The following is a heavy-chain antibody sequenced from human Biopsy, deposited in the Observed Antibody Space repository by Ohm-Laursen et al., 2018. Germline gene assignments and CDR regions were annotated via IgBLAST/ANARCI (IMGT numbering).Heavy chain of an antibody. Sequence: SETLSLTCAVYGESFNGYYWSWIRQTPGKGLEWIGEINQSGSTKYNPSLKRRATLSADSSNSQFSLRLTSVTAADTAVYYCVRGVDYYDPYHYYALDVWGQGTTVTVSS. CDR2: INQSGST. V-gene: IGHV4-34*01. CDR3: VRGVDYYDPYHYYALDV. D-gene: IGHD3-22*01. CDR1: GESFNGYY. J-gene: IGHJ6*02.